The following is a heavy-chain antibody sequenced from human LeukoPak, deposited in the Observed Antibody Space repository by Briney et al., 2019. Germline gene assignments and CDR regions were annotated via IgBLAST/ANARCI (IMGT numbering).Heavy chain of an antibody. V-gene: IGHV1-69*05. CDR2: IIPIFGTA. D-gene: IGHD7-27*01. CDR3: ARLLTGDPFDI. CDR1: GGTFSSYA. J-gene: IGHJ3*02. Sequence: SVKISCKASGGTFSSYAISWVRQAPGQGLEWMGGIIPIFGTANYAQKFQGRVTITTDEFTSTACMELSSLRSEDTAVYYCARLLTGDPFDIWGQGTMVTVSS.